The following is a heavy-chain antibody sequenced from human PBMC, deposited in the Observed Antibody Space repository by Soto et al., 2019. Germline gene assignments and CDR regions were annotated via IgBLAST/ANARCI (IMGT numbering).Heavy chain of an antibody. CDR3: TTDSYTTIVLVRFDY. CDR2: IKSKTDGGTT. Sequence: GGSLRLSCAASGFTFSNAWINWVRQAPGKGLEWVGRIKSKTDGGTTDFAAPVKGRFAISRDDSKNMVYLQMNSLKTEDTAVYYFTTDSYTTIVLVRFDYWGHGTLVTAPQ. CDR1: GFTFSNAW. V-gene: IGHV3-15*07. J-gene: IGHJ4*01. D-gene: IGHD2-15*01.